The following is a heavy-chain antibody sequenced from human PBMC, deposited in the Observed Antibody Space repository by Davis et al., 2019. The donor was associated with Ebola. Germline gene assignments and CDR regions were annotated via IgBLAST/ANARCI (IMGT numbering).Heavy chain of an antibody. D-gene: IGHD1-26*01. CDR1: GFTFSSCW. V-gene: IGHV3-30-3*01. J-gene: IGHJ4*02. CDR2: ISYDGSNK. Sequence: GESLKISCAASGFTFSSCWMSWVRQAPGKGLEWVAVISYDGSNKYYADSVKGRFTISRDNSKNTLYLQMNSLRAEDTAVYYCARDRSGSYAYWGQGTLVTVSS. CDR3: ARDRSGSYAY.